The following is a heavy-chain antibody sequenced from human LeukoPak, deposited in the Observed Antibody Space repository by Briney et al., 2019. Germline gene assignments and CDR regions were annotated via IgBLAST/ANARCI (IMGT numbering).Heavy chain of an antibody. J-gene: IGHJ4*01. Sequence: ASVKVSCKASGYTFTGYDINWVRQAPGRGLEWMGWLNSNSGNTGLAQKFQDRVTITRNPSTRTAYMEVRSLRSEDTAVYYCARVKLNDRGNYYYFDSWGQGTLVTVSS. V-gene: IGHV1-8*01. CDR2: LNSNSGNT. CDR1: GYTFTGYD. D-gene: IGHD1-26*01. CDR3: ARVKLNDRGNYYYFDS.